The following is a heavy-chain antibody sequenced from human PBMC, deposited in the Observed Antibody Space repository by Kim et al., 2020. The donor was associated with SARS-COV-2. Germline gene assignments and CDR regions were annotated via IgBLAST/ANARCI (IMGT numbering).Heavy chain of an antibody. CDR2: IIPIFGTA. V-gene: IGHV1-69*13. CDR3: ARDQIGDCSSTSCYDYYYYGMDV. Sequence: SVKVSCKASGGTFSSYAISWVRQAPGQGLEWMGGIIPIFGTANYAQKFQGRVTITADESTSTAYMELSSLRSEDTAVYYCARDQIGDCSSTSCYDYYYYGMDVWGQGTTVTVSS. J-gene: IGHJ6*02. D-gene: IGHD2-2*01. CDR1: GGTFSSYA.